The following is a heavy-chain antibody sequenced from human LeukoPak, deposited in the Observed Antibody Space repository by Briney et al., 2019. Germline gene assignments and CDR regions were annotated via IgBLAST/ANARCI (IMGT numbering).Heavy chain of an antibody. Sequence: SETLSLTCAVSGYSISSGYYWGWIRQPPGKGLEWIGYIYYSGSTYYNPSLKSRVTISVDTSKNQFSLKLSSVTAADTAVYYCASSYTYYYDSSGYSLDYWGQGTLVTVSS. CDR1: GYSISSGYY. D-gene: IGHD3-22*01. J-gene: IGHJ4*02. CDR2: IYYSGST. CDR3: ASSYTYYYDSSGYSLDY. V-gene: IGHV4-38-2*01.